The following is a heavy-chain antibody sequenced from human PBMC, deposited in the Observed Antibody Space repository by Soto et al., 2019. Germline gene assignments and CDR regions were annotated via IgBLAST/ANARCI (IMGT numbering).Heavy chain of an antibody. CDR3: ARGIYYDFWSGYLYGMDV. CDR1: GFTFSSYS. D-gene: IGHD3-3*01. J-gene: IGHJ6*02. V-gene: IGHV3-21*01. CDR2: ISSSSSYI. Sequence: GGSLRLSCAASGFTFSSYSMNWVRQAPGKGLEWVSSISSSSSYIYYADSVKGRFTISRDNAKNSLYLQMNSLRAEDTAVYYCARGIYYDFWSGYLYGMDVWGQGTTVTVS.